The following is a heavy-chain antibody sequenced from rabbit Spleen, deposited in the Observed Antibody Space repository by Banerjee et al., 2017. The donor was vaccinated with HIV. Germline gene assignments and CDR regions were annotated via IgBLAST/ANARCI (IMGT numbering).Heavy chain of an antibody. J-gene: IGHJ4*01. D-gene: IGHD2-1*01. CDR2: IYDDSSGST. CDR1: GFSFSSSYY. CDR3: ARGSAAMTMVITGYYLNL. V-gene: IGHV1S40*01. Sequence: QSLEESGGDLVKPEGSLTLTCTASGFSFSSSYYMCWVRQAPGKGLEYIACIYDDSSGSTMYASGAKGRFTISKTSSTTVTLEMTSLTAADTATYFCARGSAAMTMVITGYYLNLWGQGTLVTVS.